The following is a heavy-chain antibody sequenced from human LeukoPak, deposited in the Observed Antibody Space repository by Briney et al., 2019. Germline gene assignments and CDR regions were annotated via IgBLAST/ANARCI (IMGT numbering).Heavy chain of an antibody. CDR1: GGTFSSYT. CDR3: ATDRRRTNTAMADY. J-gene: IGHJ4*02. V-gene: IGHV1-69*02. Sequence: GASVKVSCKASGGTFSSYTISWVRQAPGQGLKWMGRIIPILGIANYAQKFQGRVTITADKSTSTAYMELSSLRSEDTAVYYCATDRRRTNTAMADYWGQGTLVTVSS. CDR2: IIPILGIA. D-gene: IGHD5-18*01.